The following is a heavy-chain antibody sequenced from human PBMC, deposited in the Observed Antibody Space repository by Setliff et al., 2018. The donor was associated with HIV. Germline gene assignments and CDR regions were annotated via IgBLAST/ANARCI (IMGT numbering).Heavy chain of an antibody. Sequence: ASVKVSCKASGYTFTGYYMHWVRQAPGQGLEWMGWINPNSGGTNYTQKLQGRITMTTDTYTGTAYMELRSLRSDDTAVYYCARDRPGVDCTKTSCYASFDHWGQGTLVTVSS. D-gene: IGHD2-2*01. CDR2: INPNSGGT. CDR1: GYTFTGYY. CDR3: ARDRPGVDCTKTSCYASFDH. J-gene: IGHJ4*02. V-gene: IGHV1-2*02.